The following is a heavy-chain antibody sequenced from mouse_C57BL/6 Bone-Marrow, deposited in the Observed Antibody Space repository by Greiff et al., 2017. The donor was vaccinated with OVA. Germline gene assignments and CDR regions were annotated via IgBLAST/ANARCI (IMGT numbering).Heavy chain of an antibody. Sequence: QVQLQQSGPELVKPGASVKISCKASGYAFSSSWMNWVKQRPGKGLEWIGRIYPGDGDTNYNGKFKGKATLTADKSSSTAYMQLSSLTSEDSAVYFCFSTVVADYAMDYWGQGTSVTVSS. J-gene: IGHJ4*01. V-gene: IGHV1-82*01. CDR1: GYAFSSSW. D-gene: IGHD1-1*01. CDR3: FSTVVADYAMDY. CDR2: IYPGDGDT.